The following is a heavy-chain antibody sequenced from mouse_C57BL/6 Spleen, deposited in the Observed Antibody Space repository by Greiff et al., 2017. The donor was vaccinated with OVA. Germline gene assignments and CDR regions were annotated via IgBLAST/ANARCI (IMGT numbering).Heavy chain of an antibody. CDR3: ARGGNSYAMDY. D-gene: IGHD2-1*01. CDR2: IYPGDGDT. V-gene: IGHV1-80*01. Sequence: VKLMESGAELVKPGASVKISCKASGYAFSSYWMNWVKQRPGKGLEWIGQIYPGDGDTNYNGKFKGKATLTADKSSSTAYMQLSSLTSEDSAVYFCARGGNSYAMDYWGQGTSVTVSS. CDR1: GYAFSSYW. J-gene: IGHJ4*01.